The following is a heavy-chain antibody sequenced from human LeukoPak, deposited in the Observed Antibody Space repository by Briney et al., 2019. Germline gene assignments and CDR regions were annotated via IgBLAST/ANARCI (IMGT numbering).Heavy chain of an antibody. V-gene: IGHV4-38-2*02. CDR1: GYSISSGYY. CDR3: ARNYGSGSYFPFDP. CDR2: IYHSGST. D-gene: IGHD3-10*01. J-gene: IGHJ5*02. Sequence: SETLSLTCTVSGYSISSGYYWGWIRQPPGKGLEWIGSIYHSGSTYYNPSLKSRVTISVDTSKNQFSLKLSSVTAADTAVYYCARNYGSGSYFPFDPWGQGTLVTVSS.